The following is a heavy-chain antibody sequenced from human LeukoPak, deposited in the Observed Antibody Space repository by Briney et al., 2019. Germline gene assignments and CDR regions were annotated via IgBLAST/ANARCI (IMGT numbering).Heavy chain of an antibody. CDR1: GGSISSSSYY. CDR3: ARILMVYADPSAFDY. V-gene: IGHV4-39*01. J-gene: IGHJ4*02. Sequence: PSQTLSLTCTVSGGSISSSSYYWGWIRQPPGKGLEWIGSIYYSGSTYYNPSLKSRVTISVDTSKNQFSLKLSSVTAADTAVYYCARILMVYADPSAFDYWGQGTLVTVSS. CDR2: IYYSGST. D-gene: IGHD2-8*01.